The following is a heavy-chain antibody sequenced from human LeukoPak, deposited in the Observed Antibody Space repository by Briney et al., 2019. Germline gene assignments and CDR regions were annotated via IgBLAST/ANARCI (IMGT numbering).Heavy chain of an antibody. CDR3: ARGVGARPTLYYFDY. J-gene: IGHJ4*02. Sequence: ASVKVSCKASGYTFTDYYMHRVRQAPGQGLEWMAWINPNSGGTNYAQKFRGRATMTRDTSISTAYMELTSLTSDDTAVYYCARGVGARPTLYYFDYWGQGTLVTVSS. V-gene: IGHV1-2*02. CDR2: INPNSGGT. D-gene: IGHD3-16*01. CDR1: GYTFTDYY.